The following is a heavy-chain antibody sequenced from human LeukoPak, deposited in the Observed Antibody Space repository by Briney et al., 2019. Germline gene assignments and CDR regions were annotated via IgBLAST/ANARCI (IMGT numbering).Heavy chain of an antibody. CDR1: GGSISSGDYY. V-gene: IGHV4-30-4*01. J-gene: IGHJ4*02. D-gene: IGHD2-2*01. CDR2: TYYSGST. CDR3: AREGGRCSSTSCYPNFDY. Sequence: SETLSLTCTVSGGSISSGDYYWGWIRQPPGKGLEWIGYTYYSGSTYYNPSLKSRVIITVETSKNHFSLKLSSMTAADTAVYYWAREGGRCSSTSCYPNFDYWGRGTLVTVS.